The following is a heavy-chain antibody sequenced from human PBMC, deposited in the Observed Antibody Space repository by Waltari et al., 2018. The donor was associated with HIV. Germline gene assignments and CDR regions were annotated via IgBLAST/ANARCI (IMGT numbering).Heavy chain of an antibody. J-gene: IGHJ4*02. CDR3: ARGPQDYPKYYFDY. D-gene: IGHD4-17*01. Sequence: QVQLVQSGAEVKKPVASVKVSCKASGYTFTSYDIHWVRPATGQGLEWLGWMNPNSGNTGYAQRFQGRVTMTRNTSISTAYMELSSLRSEDTAVYFCARGPQDYPKYYFDYWGQGTLVTVSS. CDR1: GYTFTSYD. V-gene: IGHV1-8*01. CDR2: MNPNSGNT.